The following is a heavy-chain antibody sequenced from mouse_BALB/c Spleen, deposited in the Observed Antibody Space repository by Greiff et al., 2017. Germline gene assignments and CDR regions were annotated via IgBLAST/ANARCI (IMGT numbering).Heavy chain of an antibody. CDR3: ARFRGYDYAMDY. CDR2: ISYSGST. CDR1: GDSITSGY. D-gene: IGHD2-14*01. J-gene: IGHJ4*01. Sequence: EVQVVESGPSLVKPSQTLSLTCSVTGDSITSGYWNWIRKFPGNKLEYMGYISYSGSTYYNPSLKSRISITRDTSKNQYYLQLNSVTTEDTATYYCARFRGYDYAMDYWGQGTSVTVSS. V-gene: IGHV3-8*02.